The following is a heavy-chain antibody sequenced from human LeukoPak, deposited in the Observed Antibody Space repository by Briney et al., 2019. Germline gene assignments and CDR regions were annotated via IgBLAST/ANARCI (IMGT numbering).Heavy chain of an antibody. CDR1: GFTFSSYA. CDR3: AKHTGWELHGSYFQH. D-gene: IGHD1-26*01. V-gene: IGHV3-23*01. J-gene: IGHJ1*01. Sequence: GGSLRLSCAASGFTFSSYAMSWVRQAPGKGLEWVSAISGSGGSTYYADSVKGRFTISRDNSKNTLYLQMNSLRAEDTAVYYCAKHTGWELHGSYFQHWGQGTLVTVSS. CDR2: ISGSGGST.